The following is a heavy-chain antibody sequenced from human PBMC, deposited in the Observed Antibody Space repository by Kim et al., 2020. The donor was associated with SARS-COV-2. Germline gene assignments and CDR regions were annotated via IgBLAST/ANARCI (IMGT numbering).Heavy chain of an antibody. J-gene: IGHJ6*02. CDR1: GYSFTSYW. Sequence: GESLKISCKGSGYSFTSYWIGWVRQMPGKGLEWMGIIYPGDSDTRYSPSFQGQVTISADKSISTAYLQWSSLKASDTAMYYCARIRGQPPHYYYYGMDVWGQGTTVTVSS. CDR2: IYPGDSDT. CDR3: ARIRGQPPHYYYYGMDV. V-gene: IGHV5-51*01. D-gene: IGHD3-16*01.